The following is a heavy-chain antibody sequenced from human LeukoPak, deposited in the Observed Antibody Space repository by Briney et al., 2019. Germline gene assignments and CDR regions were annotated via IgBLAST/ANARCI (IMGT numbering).Heavy chain of an antibody. CDR1: GFTVSSNY. CDR3: AKDHGTIFGVANPGYFDY. CDR2: IYSGGST. Sequence: GGSLRLSCAASGFTVSSNYMSWVRQAPGKGLEWVSVIYSGGSTYYADSVKGRFTISRDNSKNTLYLQMNSLRAEDTAVYYCAKDHGTIFGVANPGYFDYWGQGTLVTVSS. J-gene: IGHJ4*02. V-gene: IGHV3-66*02. D-gene: IGHD3-3*01.